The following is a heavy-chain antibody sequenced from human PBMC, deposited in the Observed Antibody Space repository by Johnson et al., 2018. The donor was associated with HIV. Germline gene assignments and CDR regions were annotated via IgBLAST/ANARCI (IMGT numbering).Heavy chain of an antibody. D-gene: IGHD3-22*01. CDR3: ARDISSGYHAFDI. CDR1: GFTFSSYA. CDR2: SSSSGTTI. Sequence: VQLVESGGGLVQPGRSLRLSCAASGFTFSSYAMSWVRQAPGKGLEWVSYSSSSGTTIYFVDSVKGRFTIYRDNAKNSLYLQMNSLRAEDTALYYCARDISSGYHAFDIWGQGTMVTVSS. J-gene: IGHJ3*02. V-gene: IGHV3-48*04.